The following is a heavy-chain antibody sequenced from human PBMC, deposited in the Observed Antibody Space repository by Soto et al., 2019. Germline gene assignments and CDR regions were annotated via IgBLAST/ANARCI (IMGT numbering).Heavy chain of an antibody. CDR1: GGSVSSDSYY. V-gene: IGHV4-61*01. CDR2: IYYSGST. Sequence: SETLSLTCTVSGGSVSSDSYYWSWIRQPPGKGLEWIGYIYYSGSTNYNPSLKSRVTISVDTSKNQFSLKLSSVTAADTAVYYCARGFEGIAVAGTNEFDYWGQGTLVTVSS. J-gene: IGHJ4*02. CDR3: ARGFEGIAVAGTNEFDY. D-gene: IGHD6-19*01.